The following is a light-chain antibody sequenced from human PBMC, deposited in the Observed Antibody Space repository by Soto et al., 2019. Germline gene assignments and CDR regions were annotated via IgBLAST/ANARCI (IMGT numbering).Light chain of an antibody. CDR2: DAS. Sequence: IVLTQSPANMSLSPGERATLSCRASRSVSSYLAWYQQQPGQAPRLLIYDASNRATGIPARFSGSGSGTDFSLTISSLEPEDFAIYYCQQRSNWPAITFGQGTRLEIK. CDR1: RSVSSY. V-gene: IGKV3-11*01. J-gene: IGKJ5*01. CDR3: QQRSNWPAIT.